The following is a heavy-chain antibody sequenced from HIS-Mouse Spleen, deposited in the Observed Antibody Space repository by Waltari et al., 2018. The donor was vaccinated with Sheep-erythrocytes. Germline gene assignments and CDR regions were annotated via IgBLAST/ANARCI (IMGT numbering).Heavy chain of an antibody. CDR1: GGSFSGYY. D-gene: IGHD6-6*01. J-gene: IGHJ5*02. CDR3: ARALSIAARPNWFDP. Sequence: QVQLQQWGAGLLKPSETLSLTCAVYGGSFSGYYWSWIRQPPGKGLEWIGEINHSGRTHYTPSLKSRVTISVATSKNQFSLKLSSVTAADTAVYYCARALSIAARPNWFDPWGQGTLVTVSS. V-gene: IGHV4-34*01. CDR2: INHSGRT.